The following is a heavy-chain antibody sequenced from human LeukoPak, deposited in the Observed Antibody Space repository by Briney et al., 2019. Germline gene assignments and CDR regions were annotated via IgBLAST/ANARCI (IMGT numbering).Heavy chain of an antibody. Sequence: ASVKVSCKASGYTFTGYYMHWVRQAPGQGLEWMGWINPNSGGTNYAQKFQGRVTMTRDTSISTAYMELSRLRSDDTAVYYCAREGQRLFSWFHPWGQGTLVTVSS. J-gene: IGHJ5*02. D-gene: IGHD3-22*01. V-gene: IGHV1-2*02. CDR1: GYTFTGYY. CDR3: AREGQRLFSWFHP. CDR2: INPNSGGT.